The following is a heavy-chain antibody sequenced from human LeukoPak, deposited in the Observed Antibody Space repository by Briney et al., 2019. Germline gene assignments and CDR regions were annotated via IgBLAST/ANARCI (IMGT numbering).Heavy chain of an antibody. V-gene: IGHV1-69*04. CDR3: ASDLGYCSGGSCYAPGD. Sequence: ASVKVSCKASGGTFSSYAISWVRQAPGQRLEWMGRIIPIFGIANYAQKFQGRVTITADKSTSTAYMELSSLRSEDTAVYYCASDLGYCSGGSCYAPGDWGQGALVTVSS. J-gene: IGHJ4*02. CDR1: GGTFSSYA. CDR2: IIPIFGIA. D-gene: IGHD2-15*01.